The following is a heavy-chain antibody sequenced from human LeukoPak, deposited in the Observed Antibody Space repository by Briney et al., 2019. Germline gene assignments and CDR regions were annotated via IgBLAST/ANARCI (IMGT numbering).Heavy chain of an antibody. D-gene: IGHD1-26*01. CDR2: IYYSGSI. V-gene: IGHV4-59*11. CDR3: AREPYDSGSYFDY. CDR1: GGSISSHY. J-gene: IGHJ4*02. Sequence: SETLSLTCTVSGGSISSHYWSWIRQPPGKGLEWIGYIYYSGSINYNPSLKSRVTISVDTSKNQFSLKLSSVTAADTAVYYCAREPYDSGSYFDYWGQGTLVTVSS.